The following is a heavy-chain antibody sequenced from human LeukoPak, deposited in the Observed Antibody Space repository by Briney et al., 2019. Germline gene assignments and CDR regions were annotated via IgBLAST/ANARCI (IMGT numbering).Heavy chain of an antibody. CDR3: AKEQYWSIEY. Sequence: GGSLRLSCAASGFDFSSNWMHWVRHAPGQGLVWVSRIKGDGISTNYADSVKGRFTISRDIAKNTLYLQMNSLRAEDTGVYYCAKEQYWSIEYWGRGNLVTVSS. CDR2: IKGDGIST. CDR1: GFDFSSNW. J-gene: IGHJ4*02. V-gene: IGHV3-74*01. D-gene: IGHD2/OR15-2a*01.